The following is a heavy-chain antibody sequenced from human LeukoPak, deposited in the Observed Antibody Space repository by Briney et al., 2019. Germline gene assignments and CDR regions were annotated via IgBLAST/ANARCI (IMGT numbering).Heavy chain of an antibody. CDR3: ARGRGSDV. D-gene: IGHD3-10*01. V-gene: IGHV3-7*05. Sequence: GGSLRLSCAASGFPFSSYWMTWVRQAPRQGLERVANIKEEGSEKYYVESVKGRFTISRDNAKNSLYLQMNSLRVEDTAVYYCARGRGSDVWGQGTTVTVSS. CDR2: IKEEGSEK. CDR1: GFPFSSYW. J-gene: IGHJ6*01.